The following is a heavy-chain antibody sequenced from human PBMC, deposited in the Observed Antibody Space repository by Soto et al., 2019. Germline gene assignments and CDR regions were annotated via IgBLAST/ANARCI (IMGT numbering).Heavy chain of an antibody. CDR3: ARDRSDFWSGPSVDY. CDR1: GYTFTSYG. CDR2: ISAYNGNT. J-gene: IGHJ4*02. V-gene: IGHV1-18*01. Sequence: QVQLVQSGDEVKKPGASVKVSCKASGYTFTSYGISWVRQAPGQGLEWMGWISAYNGNTNYAQKLQGRVTMTTDTSTSTAYMELRSLRSDDTAVYYCARDRSDFWSGPSVDYWGQGTLVTVSS. D-gene: IGHD3-3*01.